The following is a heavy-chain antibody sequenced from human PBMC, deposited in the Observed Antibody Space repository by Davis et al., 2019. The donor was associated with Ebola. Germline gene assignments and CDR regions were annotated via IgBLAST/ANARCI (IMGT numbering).Heavy chain of an antibody. Sequence: GGSLRLSCAASGFTFTNAWMSWVRQVPGKGLEWVGRIKSKTDGGTTDYAAPVKGRFTVTRDDSKNTLYLQMNRQKTEDSAVYYCTADVVPAAKRGVYYYYYYMDVWGKGTSVTVSS. D-gene: IGHD2-2*01. CDR2: IKSKTDGGTT. CDR3: TADVVPAAKRGVYYYYYYMDV. CDR1: GFTFTNAW. V-gene: IGHV3-15*01. J-gene: IGHJ6*03.